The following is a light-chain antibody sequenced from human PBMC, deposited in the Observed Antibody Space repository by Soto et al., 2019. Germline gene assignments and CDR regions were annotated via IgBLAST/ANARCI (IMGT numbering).Light chain of an antibody. Sequence: QSALTQPASVSGSPGQSITVSCIGTSSDIASYDYVSWYQQHPGKVPKLMIYDVSNRPSGVSNRFSGSKSGNTASLTISGLQAEDEADDYCTSFTTADTHVFGTGTKLTVL. CDR2: DVS. V-gene: IGLV2-14*03. J-gene: IGLJ1*01. CDR3: TSFTTADTHV. CDR1: SSDIASYDY.